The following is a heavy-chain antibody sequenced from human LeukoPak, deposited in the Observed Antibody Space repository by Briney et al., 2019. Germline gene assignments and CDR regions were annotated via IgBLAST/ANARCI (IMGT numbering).Heavy chain of an antibody. J-gene: IGHJ4*02. D-gene: IGHD3-3*01. Sequence: GGSLRLSCAASGFTFSSYSMNWVRQAPGKGLEWVSSISSSSSYIYYADSVKGRFTISRDNAKNSLYLQMNSLRAEDTAVYYCARDPRFLEWLSPINFDYWGQGTLVTVSS. V-gene: IGHV3-21*01. CDR3: ARDPRFLEWLSPINFDY. CDR2: ISSSSSYI. CDR1: GFTFSSYS.